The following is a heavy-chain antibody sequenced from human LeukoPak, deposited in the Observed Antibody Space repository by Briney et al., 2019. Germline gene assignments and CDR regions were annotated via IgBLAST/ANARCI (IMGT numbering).Heavy chain of an antibody. CDR2: INPSGGNI. J-gene: IGHJ5*02. V-gene: IGHV1-46*01. CDR3: AREPYYDFWSGYSGGLDWFDP. CDR1: GYRFTNNY. Sequence: ASVKVSCKTSGYRFTNNYMHWVRQAPGQGLEWMGIINPSGGNINYAQKFQGRVTITADESTSTAYMELSSLRSEDTAVYYCAREPYYDFWSGYSGGLDWFDPWGQGTLVTVSS. D-gene: IGHD3-3*01.